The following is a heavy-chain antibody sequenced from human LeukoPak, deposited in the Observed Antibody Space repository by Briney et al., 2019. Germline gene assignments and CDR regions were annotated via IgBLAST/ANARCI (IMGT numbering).Heavy chain of an antibody. D-gene: IGHD3-22*01. V-gene: IGHV3-11*01. CDR1: GFTFSDYY. J-gene: IGHJ4*02. CDR3: ARDGFYYYDSSGYDY. CDR2: ISSSGSTI. Sequence: PRGSLRLSCAASGFTFSDYYMSWIRQAPGKGLAGVSYISSSGSTIYYADSVKGRFTISRDNAKNSLYLQMNSLRAEDTAVYYCARDGFYYYDSSGYDYWGQGTLVTVSS.